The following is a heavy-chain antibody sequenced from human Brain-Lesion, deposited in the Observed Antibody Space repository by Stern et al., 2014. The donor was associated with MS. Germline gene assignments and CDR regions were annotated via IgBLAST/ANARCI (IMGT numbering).Heavy chain of an antibody. CDR2: VYYTGST. V-gene: IGHV4-39*01. Sequence: VQLVQSGPGLVKPSETLSLTCTVSGGSITSSSYYWGWIRQPPGRGLEYIGTVYYTGSTFYDPSLKSRVTISVDTSKNQAALQLTSVTAADTAVYYCVRPDIMGTIWNWGQGTLVTVSS. J-gene: IGHJ4*02. CDR3: VRPDIMGTIWN. CDR1: GGSITSSSYY. D-gene: IGHD1-26*01.